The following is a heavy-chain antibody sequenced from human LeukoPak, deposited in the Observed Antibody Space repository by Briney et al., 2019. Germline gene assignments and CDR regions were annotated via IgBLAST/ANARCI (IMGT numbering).Heavy chain of an antibody. CDR3: ARDSESFFIGGGTFDY. CDR2: ISYDGSNK. Sequence: PGRSLRLSCAASGFTFSSYAMHWVRQAPGKGLEWVAVISYDGSNKYYADSVKGRFTISRDNSKNTLYLQMNSLRAEDTAVYYCARDSESFFIGGGTFDYWGQGTLVTVS. CDR1: GFTFSSYA. V-gene: IGHV3-30-3*01. J-gene: IGHJ4*02. D-gene: IGHD3-10*01.